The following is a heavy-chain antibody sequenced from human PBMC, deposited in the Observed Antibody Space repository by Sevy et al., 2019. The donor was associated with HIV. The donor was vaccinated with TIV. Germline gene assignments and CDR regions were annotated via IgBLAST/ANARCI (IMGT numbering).Heavy chain of an antibody. CDR3: ARDSVGIVAKTKELTFPNWFDP. CDR2: ISAYNGNT. V-gene: IGHV1-18*01. J-gene: IGHJ5*02. Sequence: ASVKVSCKASGYTFTSYGISWVRQAPGQGLERMGWISAYNGNTNYAQKLQGRVTMTTDTSTSTAYMELRSLRSDDTAVYYCARDSVGIVAKTKELTFPNWFDPWGQGTLVTVSS. D-gene: IGHD3-16*02. CDR1: GYTFTSYG.